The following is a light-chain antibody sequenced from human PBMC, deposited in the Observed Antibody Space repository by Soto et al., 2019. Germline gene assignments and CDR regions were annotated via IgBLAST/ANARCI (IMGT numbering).Light chain of an antibody. J-gene: IGKJ1*01. CDR3: QHYNHWLWT. Sequence: IMITQSTATLSVSPGERATLSCRASQSVKSSLAWYQQKPGQAPRLLIYGASTRATGIPARFSGSGSGTEFTLTISSLQSEDSAVYYCQHYNHWLWTFGQGTKVDIK. V-gene: IGKV3-15*01. CDR1: QSVKSS. CDR2: GAS.